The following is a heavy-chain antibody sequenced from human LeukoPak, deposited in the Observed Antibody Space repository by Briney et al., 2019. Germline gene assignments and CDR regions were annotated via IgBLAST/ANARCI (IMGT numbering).Heavy chain of an antibody. J-gene: IGHJ4*02. Sequence: SETLSLTCAVYVGSLSGYYWSWIRQPPGKGLEWIGEINHSGSTNYNPSLKSRVTISVDTSKNQFSLKLSSVTAADTAVYYCARRNGLLWFGERRREDYWGQGTLVTVSS. V-gene: IGHV4-34*01. CDR2: INHSGST. CDR1: VGSLSGYY. CDR3: ARRNGLLWFGERRREDY. D-gene: IGHD3-10*01.